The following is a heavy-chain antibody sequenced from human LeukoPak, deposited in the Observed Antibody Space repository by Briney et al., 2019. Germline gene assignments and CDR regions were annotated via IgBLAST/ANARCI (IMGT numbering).Heavy chain of an antibody. D-gene: IGHD5-12*01. CDR1: GFTFSRYW. Sequence: GGSLRLSCAASGFTFSRYWMSWVRQAPGKGLEWVANIKQDGSEKYYVDSVKGRFTVSRDNAKNSLYLQMNSLRVEDTAVYYCARVPIRGYSGYDFDYWGQGTLVTVSS. J-gene: IGHJ4*02. CDR2: IKQDGSEK. CDR3: ARVPIRGYSGYDFDY. V-gene: IGHV3-7*01.